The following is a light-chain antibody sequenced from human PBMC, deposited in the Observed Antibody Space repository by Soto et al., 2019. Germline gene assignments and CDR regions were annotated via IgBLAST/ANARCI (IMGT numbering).Light chain of an antibody. CDR1: SSNIGAGYD. CDR3: QSYDSSLSGSGV. CDR2: GNS. J-gene: IGLJ2*01. V-gene: IGLV1-40*01. Sequence: QSVLTKPPSVSGAPGQRVTISCTGSSSNIGAGYDVHWYQHLPGTAPKLLIYGNSNWPSGVPDRFSGSKSGTSASASLAITGLQAEDEADYYCQSYDSSLSGSGVFGGGTKLTVL.